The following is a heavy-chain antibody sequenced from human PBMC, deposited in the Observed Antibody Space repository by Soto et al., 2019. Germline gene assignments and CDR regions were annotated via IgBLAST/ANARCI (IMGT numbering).Heavy chain of an antibody. D-gene: IGHD6-13*01. V-gene: IGHV3-7*01. CDR1: GFTFTSYW. CDR3: ATSRTFDY. J-gene: IGHJ4*02. CDR2: IKQDGSEK. Sequence: PGGSLRLSGVASGFTFTSYWMNWVRQAPGKGLEWVANIKQDGSEKYYVDSAKGRFTISRDNAKNSLYLQMNSLIAEDTAIYYCATSRTFDYWGQGTLVTRLL.